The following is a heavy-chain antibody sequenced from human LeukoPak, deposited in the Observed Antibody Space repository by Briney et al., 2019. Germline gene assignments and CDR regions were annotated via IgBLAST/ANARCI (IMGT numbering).Heavy chain of an antibody. CDR1: GYTFTGYY. V-gene: IGHV1-2*04. D-gene: IGHD3-22*01. CDR3: ARGYYDSSGYYGMDV. Sequence: EASVKVSCKASGYTFTGYYMHWVRQAPGQGLEWMGWINPNSGGTNCTQKFQGWVTMTRDTSISTAYMELSRLRSDDTAVYYCARGYYDSSGYYGMDVWGQGTTVTVSS. CDR2: INPNSGGT. J-gene: IGHJ6*02.